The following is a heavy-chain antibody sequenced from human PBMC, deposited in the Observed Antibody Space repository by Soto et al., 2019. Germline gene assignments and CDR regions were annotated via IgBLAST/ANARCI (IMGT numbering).Heavy chain of an antibody. Sequence: ASVKVSCKASGYTFTSYGISWVRQAPGQGLEWMGWISAYNGNTNYAQKLQGRVTMTTDTSTSTAYMELRRLRSDDTAVYYCGVCSRRNDPLTFDPWGQGTLVTVSS. D-gene: IGHD6-13*01. V-gene: IGHV1-18*01. CDR2: ISAYNGNT. CDR3: GVCSRRNDPLTFDP. CDR1: GYTFTSYG. J-gene: IGHJ5*02.